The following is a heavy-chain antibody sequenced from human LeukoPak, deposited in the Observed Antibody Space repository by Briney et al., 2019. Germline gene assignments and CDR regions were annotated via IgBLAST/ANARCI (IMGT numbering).Heavy chain of an antibody. D-gene: IGHD4-17*01. CDR3: AKDGSTVTPHADY. J-gene: IGHJ4*02. CDR2: LSYDGSNS. V-gene: IGHV3-30*04. Sequence: GGSLRLSCVASRFTFSTYAMHWVRQAPGKGLEWVAVLSYDGSNSYYADSVKGRFTISRDNSKNTLYLQMNSLRAEDTAVYHCAKDGSTVTPHADYWGQGTLVTVSS. CDR1: RFTFSTYA.